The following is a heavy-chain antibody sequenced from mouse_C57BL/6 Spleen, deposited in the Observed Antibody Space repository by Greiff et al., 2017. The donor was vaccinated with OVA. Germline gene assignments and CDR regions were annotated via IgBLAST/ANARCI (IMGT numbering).Heavy chain of an antibody. J-gene: IGHJ4*01. CDR1: GFTFSSYA. Sequence: EVKVEESGEGLVKPGGSLKLSCAASGFTFSSYAMSWVRQTPEKRLEWVAYISSGGDYIYYADTVKGRFTISRDNARNTLYLQMSSLKSEDTAMYYCTRDNYGMDYWGQGTSVTVSS. CDR2: ISSGGDYI. CDR3: TRDNYGMDY. V-gene: IGHV5-9-1*02.